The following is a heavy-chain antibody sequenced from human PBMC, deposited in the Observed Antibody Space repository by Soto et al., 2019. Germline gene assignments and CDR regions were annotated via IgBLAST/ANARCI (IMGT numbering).Heavy chain of an antibody. Sequence: GTSLRLSCAAYELSFSRDGMSWVRQASGKGLEWVSLITDNGGSTYYADSVKGRFTISRDNTKNKLFLQMNSLRAEDTAVYYGTKERATAISFHEWRQGALGNGSS. CDR2: ITDNGGST. D-gene: IGHD2-21*02. V-gene: IGHV3-23*01. CDR1: ELSFSRDG. J-gene: IGHJ4*02. CDR3: TKERATAISFHE.